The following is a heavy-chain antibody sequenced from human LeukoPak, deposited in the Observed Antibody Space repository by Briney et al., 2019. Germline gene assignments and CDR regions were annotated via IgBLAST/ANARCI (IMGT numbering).Heavy chain of an antibody. V-gene: IGHV4-34*01. J-gene: IGHJ1*01. D-gene: IGHD2-2*01. CDR3: ARWRYCSSTSCYLHFQH. CDR1: GGSFSGYY. Sequence: PSETLSLTCAVYGGSFSGYYWSWIRQPPGKGLEWIGEINHSGSTNYNPSLKSRVTISVDTSKNQFSLKLSSVTAADTAVYYCARWRYCSSTSCYLHFQHWGQGTLVTVSS. CDR2: INHSGST.